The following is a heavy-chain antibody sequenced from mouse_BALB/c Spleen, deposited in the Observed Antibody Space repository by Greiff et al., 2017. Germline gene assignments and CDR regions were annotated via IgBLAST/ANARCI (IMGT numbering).Heavy chain of an antibody. D-gene: IGHD2-4*01. V-gene: IGHV1S53*02. CDR1: GYTFTDHA. Sequence: QVQLQQSDAELVKPGASVKISCKASGYTFTDHAIHWVKQKPEQGLEWIGYISPGNGDIKYNEKFKGKATLTADKSSSTAYMQLNSLTSEDSAAYCGKHYDYDGAWFAYWGQGTLVTVSA. J-gene: IGHJ3*01. CDR2: ISPGNGDI. CDR3: KHYDYDGAWFAY.